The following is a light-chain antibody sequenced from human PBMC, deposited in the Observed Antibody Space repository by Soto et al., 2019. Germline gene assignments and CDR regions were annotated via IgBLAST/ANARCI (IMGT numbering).Light chain of an antibody. CDR2: EVT. Sequence: QSALTQPASVSGSPGQSITISCTGTGSDISAYNYVSWYQHHPGKVPKLLIYEVTNRPSGVSDRFSGSKSGNTASLTISGLQAEDEADYYCSSKRDSSTLFVFGNGTKLTVL. J-gene: IGLJ1*01. V-gene: IGLV2-14*01. CDR1: GSDISAYNY. CDR3: SSKRDSSTLFV.